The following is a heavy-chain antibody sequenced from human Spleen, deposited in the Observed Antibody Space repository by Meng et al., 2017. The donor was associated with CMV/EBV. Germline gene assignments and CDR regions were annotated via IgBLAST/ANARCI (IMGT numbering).Heavy chain of an antibody. V-gene: IGHV3-48*04. CDR2: ISCRGTTI. Sequence: GESLKISCAASGFSLSGYSMIWVRHAPGKGLEWVSFISCRGTTIYYADSVKGRFTISRDSAKNSLSLQMSSLRAEDTAVYYCARDQITKGFDYWGQGTLVTVSS. D-gene: IGHD1-20*01. J-gene: IGHJ4*02. CDR3: ARDQITKGFDY. CDR1: GFSLSGYS.